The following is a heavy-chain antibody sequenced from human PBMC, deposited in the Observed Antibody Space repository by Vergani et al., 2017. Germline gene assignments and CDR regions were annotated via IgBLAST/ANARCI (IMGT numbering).Heavy chain of an antibody. CDR1: GSTINSQA. J-gene: IGHJ4*02. CDR3: GRGSDNYN. D-gene: IGHD5-24*01. Sequence: EVQLLQSEGAVVQPGGSPRLSCVASGSTINSQAFSWVRQGHGQGREWASSIKNTGDSTYYADSVKGRFTISMDNSKNTLYLQMNSLRVEDTAVYYCGRGSDNYNWGQGTLVTVSS. CDR2: IKNTGDST. V-gene: IGHV3-23*01.